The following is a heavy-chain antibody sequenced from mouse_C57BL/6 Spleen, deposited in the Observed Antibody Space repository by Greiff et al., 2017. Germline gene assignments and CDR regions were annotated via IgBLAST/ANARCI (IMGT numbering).Heavy chain of an antibody. CDR1: GYTFTSYW. CDR2: IYPGSGST. CDR3: ARSGGSYYAMDY. Sequence: QVQLKQPGAELVKPGASVKMSCKASGYTFTSYWITWVKQRPGHGLEWIGDIYPGSGSTNYNEKFKSKATLTVATSSSTAYMQLSSLTSEDSAVFYCARSGGSYYAMDYWGQGTSVTVSS. J-gene: IGHJ4*01. D-gene: IGHD3-1*01. V-gene: IGHV1-55*01.